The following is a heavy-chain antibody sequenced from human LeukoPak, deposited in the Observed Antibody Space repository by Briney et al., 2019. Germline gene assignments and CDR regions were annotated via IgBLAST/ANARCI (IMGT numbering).Heavy chain of an antibody. Sequence: GRSLRLSCAASGFTFDDYAMHWVRQAPGKGLEWVSGISWNSGSIVYADSVKGRFTISRDNAKNSLYLQMNSLRAEDTALYYCARDRDTAMVYFDYWGQGTLVTVSS. CDR2: ISWNSGSI. V-gene: IGHV3-9*01. CDR1: GFTFDDYA. CDR3: ARDRDTAMVYFDY. D-gene: IGHD5-18*01. J-gene: IGHJ4*02.